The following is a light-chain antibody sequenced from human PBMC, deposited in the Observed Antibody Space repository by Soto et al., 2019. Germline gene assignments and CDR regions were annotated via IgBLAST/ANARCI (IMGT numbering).Light chain of an antibody. V-gene: IGLV2-14*01. CDR3: SSYTSSSTYV. J-gene: IGLJ1*01. CDR2: EVS. CDR1: SSDVGGYNY. Sequence: QSALTQPASVSGSPGQSITISCTGTSSDVGGYNYVSWYQQHPGKAPKLMIYEVSNRPSGVSNRFSGSKSGNTASLTISGLQAEDEADHYCSSYTSSSTYVLGTGTKVTVL.